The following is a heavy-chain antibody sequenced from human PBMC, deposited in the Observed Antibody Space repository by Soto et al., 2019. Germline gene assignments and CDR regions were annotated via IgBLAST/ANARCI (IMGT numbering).Heavy chain of an antibody. CDR1: GFNFIRKY. D-gene: IGHD6-19*01. V-gene: IGHV3-53*01. J-gene: IGHJ4*02. CDR2: LYSGGTT. Sequence: EVQLVESGGGLIQPGGSLRLSCAASGFNFIRKYMIWVRQAPGKGLEWVSILYSGGTTYYADSVKGRFTISRDNSENTLYLQMHSLRADDTSVYYCARGGREWLTPFEYWGQGTLVTVSS. CDR3: ARGGREWLTPFEY.